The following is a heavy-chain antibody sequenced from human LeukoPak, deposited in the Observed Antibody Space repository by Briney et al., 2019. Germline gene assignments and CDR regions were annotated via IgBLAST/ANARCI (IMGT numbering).Heavy chain of an antibody. CDR3: ETEARYYYDKGLFDY. J-gene: IGHJ4*02. V-gene: IGHV1-24*01. CDR2: FYPEDGET. Sequence: ASVKVSRKVSGYTLTELSMHWVRQAPGKGLEWMGGFYPEDGETIYAQKFQGRVTMTEDTSTDTAYMALSSLRSEDTAVYYCETEARYYYDKGLFDYWGQGPLVTVSS. D-gene: IGHD3-22*01. CDR1: GYTLTELS.